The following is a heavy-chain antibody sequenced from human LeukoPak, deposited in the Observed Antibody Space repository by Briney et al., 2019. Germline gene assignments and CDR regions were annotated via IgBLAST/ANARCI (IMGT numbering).Heavy chain of an antibody. J-gene: IGHJ3*02. D-gene: IGHD1-26*01. CDR3: ARVPDGSYDAFDI. V-gene: IGHV3-11*04. CDR2: ITSRGSTI. Sequence: GGSLRLSCAASGFTLSDYYLTWIRQAPGKGLEWVSYITSRGSTIYHADSVKGRFTISRDNAKNSLYLQMNSLRAEDTAVYYCARVPDGSYDAFDIWGQGTMVTVSS. CDR1: GFTLSDYY.